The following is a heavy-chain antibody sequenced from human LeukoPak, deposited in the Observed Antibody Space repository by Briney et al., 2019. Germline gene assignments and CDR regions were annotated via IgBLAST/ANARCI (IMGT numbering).Heavy chain of an antibody. CDR3: ARDDYGGDYSDFDY. CDR2: IWYDGSNK. D-gene: IGHD4-23*01. Sequence: QPGGSLRLSCAASGFTFSSYGMHWVRQAPGKGLEWVAVIWYDGSNKYYADSVKGRFTISRDNAKNSLYLQMNSLRAEDTAVYYCARDDYGGDYSDFDYWGQGTLVTVSS. J-gene: IGHJ4*02. V-gene: IGHV3-33*01. CDR1: GFTFSSYG.